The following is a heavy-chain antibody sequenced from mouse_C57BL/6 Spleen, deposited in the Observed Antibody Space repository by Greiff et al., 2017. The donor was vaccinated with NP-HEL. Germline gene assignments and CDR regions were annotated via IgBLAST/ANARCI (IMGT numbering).Heavy chain of an antibody. V-gene: IGHV1-80*01. D-gene: IGHD2-4*01. CDR3: ATGYDYDWFAY. J-gene: IGHJ3*01. CDR2: IYPGDGDT. CDR1: GYAFSSYW. Sequence: VKLVESGAELVKPGASVKISCKASGYAFSSYWMNWVKQRPGKGLEWIGQIYPGDGDTNYNGKFKGKATLTADKSSSTAYMQLSSLTSEDSAVYFCATGYDYDWFAYWGQGTLVTVSA.